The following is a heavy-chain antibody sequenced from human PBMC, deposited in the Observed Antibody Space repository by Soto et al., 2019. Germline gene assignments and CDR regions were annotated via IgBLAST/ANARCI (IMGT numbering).Heavy chain of an antibody. CDR3: ARDLGYCSSTSCHSEAFDI. Sequence: GASVKVSCKASGGTFSSYAISWVRQAPGRGLEWMGGIIPIFGTANYAQKFQGRVTITADESTSTAYMELSSLRSEDTAVYYCARDLGYCSSTSCHSEAFDIWGQGTMVTVSS. D-gene: IGHD2-2*01. CDR2: IIPIFGTA. CDR1: GGTFSSYA. J-gene: IGHJ3*02. V-gene: IGHV1-69*13.